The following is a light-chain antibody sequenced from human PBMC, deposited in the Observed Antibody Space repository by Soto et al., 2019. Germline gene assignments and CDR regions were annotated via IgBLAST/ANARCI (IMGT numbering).Light chain of an antibody. CDR2: DDS. V-gene: IGLV2-14*01. J-gene: IGLJ1*01. Sequence: LTQPASVSGSPGQSITISCTGTSSDVGGYNYVSWYQQHPGKAPKLMIYDDSNRPSGISNRFSGSKSGTSASLGITGLQTGDEADYYCGTWDSSLSAGVFGTGTKVTVL. CDR1: SSDVGGYNY. CDR3: GTWDSSLSAGV.